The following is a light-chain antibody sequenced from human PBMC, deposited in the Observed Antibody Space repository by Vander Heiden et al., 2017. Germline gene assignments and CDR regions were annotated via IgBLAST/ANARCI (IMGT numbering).Light chain of an antibody. CDR3: QQRSNWPAA. V-gene: IGKV3-11*02. CDR2: DAS. Sequence: EIVLTHPPATLSLSPGERATLSCRASQSVSSYLAWYQQKPGKAPRLLIYDASNRATGVPARFSGSGSERDFTLTISSREPEDFAIYYCQQRSNWPAAFGGGTMVEIK. J-gene: IGKJ4*01. CDR1: QSVSSY.